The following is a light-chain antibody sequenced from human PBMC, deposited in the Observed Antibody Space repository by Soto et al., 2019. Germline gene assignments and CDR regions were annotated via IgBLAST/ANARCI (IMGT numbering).Light chain of an antibody. Sequence: DIPMTQSPSTLSASVGDRVTITCRASQSINSWLAWYQQKPGTAPKLLIYDTFSLESGVPSRFSGSGSGTEFTLSISSLQPDDFATYYCQQYNSYSWTFGQGTKVEIK. J-gene: IGKJ1*01. CDR1: QSINSW. CDR2: DTF. V-gene: IGKV1-5*01. CDR3: QQYNSYSWT.